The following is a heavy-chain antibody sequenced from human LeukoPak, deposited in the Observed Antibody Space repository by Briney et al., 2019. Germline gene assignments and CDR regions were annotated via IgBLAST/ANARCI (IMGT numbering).Heavy chain of an antibody. V-gene: IGHV4-59*11. Sequence: PSETLSLTCTVSGASIRSHHWTWIRQPPGKGLVWIGNVYYVGSTSYSPSLKSRVTISLDTSKNQFSLEMNSVTAADTAVYYCARSGDSSAYYSFWGQGILVTVSS. CDR2: VYYVGST. CDR3: ARSGDSSAYYSF. D-gene: IGHD3-22*01. J-gene: IGHJ4*02. CDR1: GASIRSHH.